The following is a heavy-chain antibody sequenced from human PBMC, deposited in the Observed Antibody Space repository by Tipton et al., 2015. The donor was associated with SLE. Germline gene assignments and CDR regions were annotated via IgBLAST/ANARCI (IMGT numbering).Heavy chain of an antibody. CDR2: IYYRGST. Sequence: TLSLTCTVSGGSINSYYWSWIRQPPGKGLEWIGYIYYRGSTIYNPSLKSRVTISVDTSKNQFSLKLNSVTAADTAVYYCVRDRGYAHFDYWGQGTLVTVSS. CDR3: VRDRGYAHFDY. D-gene: IGHD5-12*01. CDR1: GGSINSYY. V-gene: IGHV4-59*01. J-gene: IGHJ4*02.